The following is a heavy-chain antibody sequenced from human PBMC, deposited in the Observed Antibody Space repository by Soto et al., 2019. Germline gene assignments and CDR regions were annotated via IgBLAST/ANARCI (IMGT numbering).Heavy chain of an antibody. J-gene: IGHJ5*02. CDR2: ISPESGVT. CDR1: GYTFTEYF. CDR3: ARATLIIRHITNLGEASPGVVEH. V-gene: IGHV1-2*02. Sequence: QVQLVQSGAEVKMPGASVRVSCAASGYTFTEYFLHWVRQAPGQGLEWMGWISPESGVTNIAPNFAGRVTMTADTAITTAYMQLSGLRYDDTAVYYCARATLIIRHITNLGEASPGVVEHWGQGTLVSVSS. D-gene: IGHD3-3*01.